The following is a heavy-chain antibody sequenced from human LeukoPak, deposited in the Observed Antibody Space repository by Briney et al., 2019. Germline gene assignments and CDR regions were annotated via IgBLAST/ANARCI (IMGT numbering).Heavy chain of an antibody. Sequence: SGTLSLTCGVSGGSISSTNWWSWVSQPPGQGLEWIGEISLSGVTNYNPSLKSRVTMSLDRSKNHLSLTLTSVTAADTAVYYRSRESGAFSPFGYWGQGTLVTVSS. CDR1: GGSISSTNW. CDR3: SRESGAFSPFGY. V-gene: IGHV4-4*02. CDR2: ISLSGVT. D-gene: IGHD1-26*01. J-gene: IGHJ4*02.